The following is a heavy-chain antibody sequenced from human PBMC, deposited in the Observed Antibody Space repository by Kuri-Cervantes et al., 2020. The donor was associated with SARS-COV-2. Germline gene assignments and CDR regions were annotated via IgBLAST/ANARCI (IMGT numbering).Heavy chain of an antibody. CDR1: GFTFSSYD. D-gene: IGHD2-2*01. V-gene: IGHV3-13*01. CDR3: ARAILVVPAATPGESYYYYYMDV. Sequence: GESLKISCAASGFTFSSYDMHWVRKATGKGLEWVSAIGTAGDTYYPGSVKGRFTISRENAKNSLYLQMNSLRAGDTAVYYCARAILVVPAATPGESYYYYYMDVWGKGTTVTVSS. CDR2: IGTAGDT. J-gene: IGHJ6*03.